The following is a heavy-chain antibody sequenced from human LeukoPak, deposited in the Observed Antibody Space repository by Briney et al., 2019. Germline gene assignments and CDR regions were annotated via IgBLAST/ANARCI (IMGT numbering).Heavy chain of an antibody. V-gene: IGHV1-2*02. D-gene: IGHD2-21*02. CDR3: ARVGVVDCGGDCYGWFDP. CDR2: INPNSGAT. J-gene: IGHJ5*02. CDR1: GYTFTDYY. Sequence: RASVKVSCKASGYTFTDYYMHWVRQAPGQGLEWMGWINPNSGATNYAQSLRGRVTMIRDTSISTAYMEVNSLRSDDTAVYYCARVGVVDCGGDCYGWFDPWGQGTLVTVSS.